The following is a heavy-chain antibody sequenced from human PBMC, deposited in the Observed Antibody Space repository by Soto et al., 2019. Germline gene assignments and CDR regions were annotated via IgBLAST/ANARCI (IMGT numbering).Heavy chain of an antibody. Sequence: QVQLVQSGAEVKKPGAAVKVSCRSSGYNFISYPLHWVRQAPGQRPAWMGWINAGDDSTYYSQKLQGRISITRATSASTAYIELSSLRSEDTAVYYGARDPFTVVRGVLPYFDYWGQGTLITVSS. J-gene: IGHJ4*02. D-gene: IGHD3-10*01. CDR2: INAGDDST. CDR1: GYNFISYP. V-gene: IGHV1-3*01. CDR3: ARDPFTVVRGVLPYFDY.